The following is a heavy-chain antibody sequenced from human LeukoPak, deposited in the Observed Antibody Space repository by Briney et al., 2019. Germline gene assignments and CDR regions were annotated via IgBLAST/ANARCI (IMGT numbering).Heavy chain of an antibody. V-gene: IGHV3-48*01. J-gene: IGHJ3*02. CDR3: ARDRVDIVLMVYGGGAAFDI. CDR2: ISSSSSTI. D-gene: IGHD2-8*01. CDR1: GFTFSSYS. Sequence: PGGSLGLSCAASGFTFSSYSMNWVRQAPGKGLEWVSYISSSSSTIYYADSVKGRFTISRDNAKNSLYLQMNSLRAEDTAVYYCARDRVDIVLMVYGGGAAFDIWGQGTMVTVSS.